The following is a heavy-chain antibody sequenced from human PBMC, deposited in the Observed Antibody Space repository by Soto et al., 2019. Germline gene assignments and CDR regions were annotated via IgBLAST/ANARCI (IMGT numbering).Heavy chain of an antibody. CDR1: GGSISTYY. CDR3: ARGGHDFWSGPFDY. D-gene: IGHD3-3*01. V-gene: IGHV4-4*07. J-gene: IGHJ4*02. Sequence: QGQLQESGPGLVKPSETLSLTCSVSGGSISTYYCNWIRQPAGKGLEWIGRIDSSGSTNYSPSLKSRATMSVDTSKNQFSLKLTSVTAADTAVYYCARGGHDFWSGPFDYLGQGTLATVSS. CDR2: IDSSGST.